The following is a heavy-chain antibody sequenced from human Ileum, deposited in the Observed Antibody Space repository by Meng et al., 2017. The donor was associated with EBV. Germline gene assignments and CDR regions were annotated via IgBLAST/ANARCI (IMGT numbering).Heavy chain of an antibody. CDR3: LRGSSGSV. J-gene: IGHJ1*01. D-gene: IGHD3-10*01. CDR2: IPHRGSS. V-gene: IGHV4-4*02. CDR1: GDPISNRNG. Sequence: GAPLVTPSVTLFLPRLLSGDPISNRNGWAWTRQPHGKGLEWIGEIPHRGSSAYTPSLKSRVSMSIDKSKNQFSLKLTSVTAADTAVYHCLRGSSGSVWGQGTLVTVSS.